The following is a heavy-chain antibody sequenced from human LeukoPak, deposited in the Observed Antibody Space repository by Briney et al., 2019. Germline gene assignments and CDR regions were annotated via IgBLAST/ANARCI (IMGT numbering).Heavy chain of an antibody. CDR1: GFTFSSYG. D-gene: IGHD2-2*01. V-gene: IGHV3-33*01. J-gene: IGHJ4*02. Sequence: GGSLRLSCAASGFTFSSYGMHWVRQAPGKGLEWVAVIWYDESNKYYADSVKGRFTISRDNSKNTLYLQMNSLRAEDTAVYYCARTMYQPLLYFDYWGQGTLVTVSS. CDR3: ARTMYQPLLYFDY. CDR2: IWYDESNK.